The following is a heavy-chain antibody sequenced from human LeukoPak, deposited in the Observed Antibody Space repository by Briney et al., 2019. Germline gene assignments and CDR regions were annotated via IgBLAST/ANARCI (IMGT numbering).Heavy chain of an antibody. CDR1: GFTFSSYG. CDR2: VSYLGDDQ. J-gene: IGHJ6*02. V-gene: IGHV3-30*18. Sequence: GGSLRLSCAASGFTFSSYGIHWVRQSPGKGLEWVAVVSYLGDDQFYAESVKGRFTISRDNSKKTVSLQMNSLRGEDTAVYYCAKDRSSGPHYYYGMDVWGRGTTVIVSS. D-gene: IGHD3-22*01. CDR3: AKDRSSGPHYYYGMDV.